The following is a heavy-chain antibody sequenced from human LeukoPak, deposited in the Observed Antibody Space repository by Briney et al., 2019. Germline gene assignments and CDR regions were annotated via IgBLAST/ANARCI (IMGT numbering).Heavy chain of an antibody. D-gene: IGHD6-6*01. J-gene: IGHJ3*02. Sequence: GGSLRLSCAASGFTFSSCMNWVRQAPGKGLEWVSSISSGSTYMYYADSVKGRFTIPRDNAQNSMYLQMNSLRAEDTAVYYCGRVGGRSKAAKGDAFDIWGQGTMVTVSS. CDR1: GFTFSSC. CDR3: GRVGGRSKAAKGDAFDI. CDR2: ISSGSTYM. V-gene: IGHV3-21*01.